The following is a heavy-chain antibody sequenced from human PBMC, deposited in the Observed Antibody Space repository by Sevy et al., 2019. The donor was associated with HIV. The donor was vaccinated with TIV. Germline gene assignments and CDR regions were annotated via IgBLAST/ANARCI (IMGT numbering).Heavy chain of an antibody. CDR2: INQDGGVT. D-gene: IGHD6-13*01. J-gene: IGHJ4*02. Sequence: GVSLRLSCVASGFTLNNYWMHWVRQAPGKGLEWVANINQDGGVTYYVDSVRGRFTISRDNGRNLVFLQMNSLRVDDTALYFCVRAIAKDGSFWGQRTLVTVSS. V-gene: IGHV3-7*01. CDR1: GFTLNNYW. CDR3: VRAIAKDGSF.